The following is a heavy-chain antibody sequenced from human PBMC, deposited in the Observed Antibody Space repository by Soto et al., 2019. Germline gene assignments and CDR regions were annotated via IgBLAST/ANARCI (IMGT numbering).Heavy chain of an antibody. CDR1: GDSVTNSRYY. CDR3: ASRILTGLDV. Sequence: SETLSLTCTVSGDSVTNSRYYWGRTRQSPGKGLEWIGTIHYAGSTSYNTSLKSRLTISVDTSKNQFSLKLSSVTAADTAVYYCASRILTGLDVWGKGTKDTVSS. J-gene: IGHJ6*04. V-gene: IGHV4-39*01. D-gene: IGHD3-9*01. CDR2: IHYAGST.